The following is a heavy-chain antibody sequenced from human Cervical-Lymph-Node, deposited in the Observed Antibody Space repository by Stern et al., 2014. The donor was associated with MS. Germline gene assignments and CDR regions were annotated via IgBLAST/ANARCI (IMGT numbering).Heavy chain of an antibody. CDR2: IYHSGAS. J-gene: IGHJ2*01. CDR3: ARERQQYCNSEGCSYWYFDL. V-gene: IGHV4-4*02. D-gene: IGHD2/OR15-2a*01. Sequence: QVQLQESGPGLVKPSGTLSLTCAVSGGSVSSTNWWSWVRQSPGKGLEWIGNIYHSGASNYHPSLRSRVSISLANSKNHLSLHLTSVTAADTAVYYCARERQQYCNSEGCSYWYFDLWGRGTLVTVSS. CDR1: GGSVSSTNW.